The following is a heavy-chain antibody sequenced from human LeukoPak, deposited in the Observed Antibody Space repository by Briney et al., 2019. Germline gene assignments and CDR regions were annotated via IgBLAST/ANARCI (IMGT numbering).Heavy chain of an antibody. CDR2: IYTSGST. D-gene: IGHD6-6*01. V-gene: IGHV4-59*10. Sequence: SETLSLTCAVYGGSFSGYYWSWIRQPAGKGLEWIGRIYTSGSTNYNPSLKSRVTISVDTSKNQFSLKLSSVTAADTAVYYCARYARDAFDIWGQGTMVTVSS. CDR1: GGSFSGYY. CDR3: ARYARDAFDI. J-gene: IGHJ3*02.